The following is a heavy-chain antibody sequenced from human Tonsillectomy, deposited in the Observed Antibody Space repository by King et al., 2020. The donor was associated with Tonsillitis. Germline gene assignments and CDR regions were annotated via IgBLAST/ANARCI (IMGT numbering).Heavy chain of an antibody. CDR3: AGGPAPGTRRAFDI. Sequence: VQLVESGAEVTKPGASVKVSCKASGDTFTNYDINWVRQATGQGLEWMGWMTPNSGNTGYAQKLQGRVTMTRDTPISTAFMELSSLTSEDTAVYYCAGGPAPGTRRAFDIWGQGTMVSVSS. D-gene: IGHD6-13*01. V-gene: IGHV1-8*01. CDR2: MTPNSGNT. J-gene: IGHJ3*02. CDR1: GDTFTNYD.